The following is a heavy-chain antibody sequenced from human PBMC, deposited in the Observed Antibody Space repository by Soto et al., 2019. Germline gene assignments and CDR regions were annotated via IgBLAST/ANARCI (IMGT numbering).Heavy chain of an antibody. Sequence: QVQLQESGPGLVKPSQTLSLTCTVSGGSISSGDYYWSWIRQPPGKGLEWIGYIYYSGSTYYNPSLKSRVIISVDTSKNQFPQQLRSVTAADTAVYYCAAQPIYYYGSGSYPPYWGQGTLVTVSS. CDR2: IYYSGST. D-gene: IGHD3-10*01. J-gene: IGHJ4*02. V-gene: IGHV4-30-4*01. CDR3: AAQPIYYYGSGSYPPY. CDR1: GGSISSGDYY.